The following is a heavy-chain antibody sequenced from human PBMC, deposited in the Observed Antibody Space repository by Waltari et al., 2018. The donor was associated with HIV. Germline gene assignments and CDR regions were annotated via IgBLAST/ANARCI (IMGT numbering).Heavy chain of an antibody. V-gene: IGHV4-30-4*08. CDR1: GGSISSGVYY. CDR2: SYYSAIT. D-gene: IGHD3-3*01. J-gene: IGHJ4*02. Sequence: QVQLQESGPGLGKQAQTLSLTCTVSGGSISSGVYYWSWIRQPPGNGLEWIGYSYYSAITYYTPYTKSRVTISEDRSKNQFSPKLSSVTAADTAVYYCASGVSNIDPSYYFDYWGQGALVTVSS. CDR3: ASGVSNIDPSYYFDY.